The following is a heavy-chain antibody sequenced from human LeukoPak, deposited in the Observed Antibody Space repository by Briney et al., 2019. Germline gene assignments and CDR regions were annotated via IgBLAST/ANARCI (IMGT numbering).Heavy chain of an antibody. CDR1: GFIFSDSW. Sequence: RPGGSLRLSCTVSGFIFSDSWMAWIRQAPGKGLEWVANIEKNGSGKNYVDSVKGRFIISRDNAKNSLFLQMDSLKVEDTAIYYCTTDRWYSADHWGQGTLVTVSS. CDR3: TTDRWYSADH. CDR2: IEKNGSGK. V-gene: IGHV3-7*03. J-gene: IGHJ5*02. D-gene: IGHD2-15*01.